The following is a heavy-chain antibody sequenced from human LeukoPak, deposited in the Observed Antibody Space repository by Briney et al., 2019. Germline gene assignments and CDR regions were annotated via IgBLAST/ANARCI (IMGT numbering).Heavy chain of an antibody. CDR3: ATDGAVAGTAYPEY. Sequence: ASVKVSCKASGYTFTGYYIHWVRQAPGQGLEWMGWINPNSGGTKYAQKFQGRVTMTRDTSISTAYMELSSLTSDDTALFYCATDGAVAGTAYPEYWGQGTLVTVSS. CDR2: INPNSGGT. J-gene: IGHJ4*02. D-gene: IGHD6-19*01. V-gene: IGHV1-2*02. CDR1: GYTFTGYY.